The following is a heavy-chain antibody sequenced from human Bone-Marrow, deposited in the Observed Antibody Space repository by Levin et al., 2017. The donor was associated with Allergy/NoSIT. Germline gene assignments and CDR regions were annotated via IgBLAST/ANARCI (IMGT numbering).Heavy chain of an antibody. D-gene: IGHD3-9*01. Sequence: GESLKISCKASGYTFSAYDIHWLRQAPGQGLEWLGRINPESGATDYAQKFQGRVSVTFDTSISTAYVDLTGLTPDDTAVYYWARDPRDILTGSPVPFNYWGQGSLVTVSS. CDR3: ARDPRDILTGSPVPFNY. V-gene: IGHV1-2*02. CDR2: INPESGAT. CDR1: GYTFSAYD. J-gene: IGHJ4*02.